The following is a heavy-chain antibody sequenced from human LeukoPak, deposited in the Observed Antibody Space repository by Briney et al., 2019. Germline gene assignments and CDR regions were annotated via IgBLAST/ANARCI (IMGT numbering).Heavy chain of an antibody. V-gene: IGHV1-69*13. CDR1: GGTFSSYA. CDR3: ALGSRGGNEDWFDP. CDR2: IIPIFGTA. D-gene: IGHD1-1*01. Sequence: SVKLSCKASGGTFSSYAISWVRQAPGQGLEWMGGIIPIFGTANYAQKFQGRVTITADESTSTAYMELSSLRSEDTAVYYCALGSRGGNEDWFDPWGQGTLVTVSS. J-gene: IGHJ5*02.